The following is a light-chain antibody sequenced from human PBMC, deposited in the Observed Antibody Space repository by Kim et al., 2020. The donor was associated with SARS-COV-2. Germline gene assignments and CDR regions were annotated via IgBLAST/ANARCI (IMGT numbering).Light chain of an antibody. CDR1: QSVSTS. V-gene: IGKV1-39*01. CDR3: QQTYNTPR. J-gene: IGKJ2*03. Sequence: DIQMTQSPSSLSVSVGDRVTITCRTSQSVSTSLNWYQQKLGKVPSLLIYSASTLRSGVPSRFSGSGSGTNFTLTNNSLHPDDFATYYCQQTYNTPRFGQGTKLQI. CDR2: SAS.